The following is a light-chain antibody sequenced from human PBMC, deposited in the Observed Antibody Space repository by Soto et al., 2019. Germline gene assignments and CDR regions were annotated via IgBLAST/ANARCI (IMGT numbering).Light chain of an antibody. V-gene: IGKV3-20*01. CDR2: GAS. Sequence: EIVLTQSPGTLSLSPGERATLSCRTSQNVSSSYLAWYQQKPGQAPRLLIYGASSRATGIPDRFSGSGSGTDFTLTISRLEPEDFAVYYCQQYGRSWWTFGQGTKVE. J-gene: IGKJ1*01. CDR1: QNVSSSY. CDR3: QQYGRSWWT.